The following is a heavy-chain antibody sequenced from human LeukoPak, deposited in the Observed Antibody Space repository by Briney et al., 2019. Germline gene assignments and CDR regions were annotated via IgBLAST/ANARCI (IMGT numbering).Heavy chain of an antibody. D-gene: IGHD5-18*01. CDR2: INWNGGST. CDR3: ARDFFTYSYGSSRGDAFDI. V-gene: IGHV3-20*04. CDR1: GFTFDDYG. J-gene: IGHJ3*02. Sequence: GGSLRLSCAASGFTFDDYGMSWVRQAPGKGLEWVSGINWNGGSTGYADSVKGRFTISRDNAKNSLYLQMNSLRAEDTALYYCARDFFTYSYGSSRGDAFDIWGQGTMVTVSS.